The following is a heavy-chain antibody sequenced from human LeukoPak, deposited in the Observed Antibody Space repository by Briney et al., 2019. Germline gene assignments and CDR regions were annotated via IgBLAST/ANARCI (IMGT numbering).Heavy chain of an antibody. CDR1: GGSISSYY. CDR3: ARDQGIYGMDV. CDR2: IYYSGST. Sequence: PSETLSLTCTVSGGSISSYYWSWIRQPPGKGLEWIGYIYYSGSTNYNPSLKSRVTMSVDTSKNQFSLKLSSVTAADTAVYYCARDQGIYGMDVWGQGTTVTVSS. D-gene: IGHD6-13*01. J-gene: IGHJ6*02. V-gene: IGHV4-59*12.